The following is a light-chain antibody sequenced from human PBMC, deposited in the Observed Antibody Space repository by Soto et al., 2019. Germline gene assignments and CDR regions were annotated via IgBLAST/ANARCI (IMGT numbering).Light chain of an antibody. CDR2: SAS. CDR3: QHYANWPLT. CDR1: QSVNNN. V-gene: IGKV3-15*01. J-gene: IGKJ4*01. Sequence: EIVMTQSPVTLSVSPGERATLSCTASQSVNNNVAWYQQKPGHTPRLLIYSASIGATGTPARFSGSASGTEFTLTITSLQSEDFAVYYCQHYANWPLTFGGGTKIESK.